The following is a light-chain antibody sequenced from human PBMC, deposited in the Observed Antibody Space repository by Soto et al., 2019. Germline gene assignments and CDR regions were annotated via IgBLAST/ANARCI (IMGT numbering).Light chain of an antibody. J-gene: IGKJ2*01. CDR1: QAINNN. CDR3: QQSYSTPYT. CDR2: RAS. V-gene: IGKV1-39*01. Sequence: DFQLTQSPSSLSASVTDRVTITCRASQAINNNLNWYQQKLGKAPELLIYRASTLQSGVPSRFSGSGSGTDFTLTISSLEHEDFGTYYCQQSYSTPYTFGQGTKVEIK.